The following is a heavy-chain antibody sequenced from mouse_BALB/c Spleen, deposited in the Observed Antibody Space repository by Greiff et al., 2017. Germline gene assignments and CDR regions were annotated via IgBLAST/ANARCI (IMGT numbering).Heavy chain of an antibody. CDR3: TRFYDPCYAMDY. J-gene: IGHJ4*01. D-gene: IGHD2-3*01. Sequence: EVKLVESGGGLVKPGGSLKLSCAASGFTFSSYAMSWVRQTPEKRLEWVASISSGGSTYYPDSVKGRFTIFRDNARNILYLQMSSLRSEDTAMYYCTRFYDPCYAMDYWGQGTSVTVSS. V-gene: IGHV5-6-5*01. CDR2: ISSGGST. CDR1: GFTFSSYA.